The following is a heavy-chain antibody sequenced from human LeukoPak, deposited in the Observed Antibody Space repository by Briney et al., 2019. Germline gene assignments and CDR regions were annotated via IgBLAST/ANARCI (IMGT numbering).Heavy chain of an antibody. J-gene: IGHJ4*02. Sequence: PGGSLRLCCAASGLTFSTYWMSWVRQAPGKGLEWVANIHQDGNKKYYVDSVKGRFTISRDNAKNSLYLQMNSLRVEDTAVYYCARGDDFSGDYWGQGTLVTVSS. V-gene: IGHV3-7*04. CDR3: ARGDDFSGDY. CDR2: IHQDGNKK. CDR1: GLTFSTYW. D-gene: IGHD1-1*01.